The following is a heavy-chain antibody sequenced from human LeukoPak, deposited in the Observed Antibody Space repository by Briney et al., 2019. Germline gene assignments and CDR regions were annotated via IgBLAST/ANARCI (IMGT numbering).Heavy chain of an antibody. J-gene: IGHJ6*03. CDR2: VKQDGSEK. CDR3: ARDRVTMIRGVRILDYYYYYMDV. V-gene: IGHV3-7*01. CDR1: GFTFSSYW. D-gene: IGHD3-10*01. Sequence: GGSLRLSCAASGFTFSSYWMSWVRQAPGKGLEWVANVKQDGSEKYFVYSVKGRFTISRDNAKNSLYLQMNSLRVEDTAVYYCARDRVTMIRGVRILDYYYYYMDVWGKGTTVTISS.